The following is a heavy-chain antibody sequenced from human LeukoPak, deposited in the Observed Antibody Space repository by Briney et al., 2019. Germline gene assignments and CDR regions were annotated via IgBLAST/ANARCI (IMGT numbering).Heavy chain of an antibody. CDR1: GFTFDDYA. CDR3: AKGDYYDSSGSEGAFDY. CDR2: ISWNSGSI. Sequence: GGSLRLSCAASGFTFDDYAMHWVRQAPGKGLEWVSGISWNSGSIGYADSVKGRFTISRDNAKNSLYLQMNSLRAEDTALYYCAKGDYYDSSGSEGAFDYWGQGTLVTVSS. D-gene: IGHD3-22*01. J-gene: IGHJ4*02. V-gene: IGHV3-9*01.